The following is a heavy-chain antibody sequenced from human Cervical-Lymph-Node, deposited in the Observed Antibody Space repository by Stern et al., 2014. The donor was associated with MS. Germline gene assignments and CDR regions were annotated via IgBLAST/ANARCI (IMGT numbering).Heavy chain of an antibody. V-gene: IGHV2-5*02. CDR2: IFWEGAK. Sequence: VTLRESGPTLVKPTQTVTLTCTLSGFSVTTAGVGVGWIRQPPGMALEWLALIFWEGAKLYSPCLKNQLTITKDTSKNQVVLIMTDVDPVDTATYYCAHSRVKYCRGGTCYSSLFDYWGQGTLVTVSS. D-gene: IGHD2-15*01. CDR1: GFSVTTAGVG. J-gene: IGHJ4*02. CDR3: AHSRVKYCRGGTCYSSLFDY.